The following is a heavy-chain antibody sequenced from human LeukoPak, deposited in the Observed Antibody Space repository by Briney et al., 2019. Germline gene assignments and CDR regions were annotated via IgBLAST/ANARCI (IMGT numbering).Heavy chain of an antibody. V-gene: IGHV4-59*01. CDR2: IYYSGST. CDR1: GGSITSYY. J-gene: IGHJ4*02. Sequence: KPSETLSLTCTVSGGSITSYYYSWIRQPPGKGLAWIGYIYYSGSTNYNPSLKSRVTMSVDMSKNQLSLKLRSVTAADTAVYYCASSVGSTDYWGQGTLVTVSS. CDR3: ASSVGSTDY. D-gene: IGHD1-26*01.